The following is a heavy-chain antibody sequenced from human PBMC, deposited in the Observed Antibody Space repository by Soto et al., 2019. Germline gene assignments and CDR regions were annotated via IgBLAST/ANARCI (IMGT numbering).Heavy chain of an antibody. D-gene: IGHD5-12*01. J-gene: IGHJ4*02. CDR2: IYYSGST. Sequence: QVQLQESGPGLVKPSQTLSLTCTVSGGSISSGGYYWSWIRQHPGKGLEWIGYIYYSGSTYYNPSLKSRVTISVDTYKIQFSLKLSSVTAADTAVYYCARVFLDSGYDSGAYYFDYWGQGTLVTVSS. V-gene: IGHV4-31*03. CDR3: ARVFLDSGYDSGAYYFDY. CDR1: GGSISSGGYY.